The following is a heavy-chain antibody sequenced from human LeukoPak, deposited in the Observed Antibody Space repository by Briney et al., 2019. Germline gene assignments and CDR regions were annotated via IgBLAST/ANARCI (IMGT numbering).Heavy chain of an antibody. CDR2: IKEDGSIE. V-gene: IGHV3-7*01. J-gene: IGHJ5*02. CDR3: VSQQLAPP. CDR1: GFAFSKYW. D-gene: IGHD5-24*01. Sequence: PGGSLRLSCAASGFAFSKYWMSWVRQAPGKGLEWVANIKEDGSIEDYADSVKGRFTVSRDNAKNSLYLQMNGLRVEDTAVYYCVSQQLAPPWGQGTLVTVSS.